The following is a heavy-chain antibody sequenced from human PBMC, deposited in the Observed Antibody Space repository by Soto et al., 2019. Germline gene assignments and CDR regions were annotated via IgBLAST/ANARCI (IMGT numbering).Heavy chain of an antibody. CDR1: GGSISSYY. CDR3: ARNPCGGSGGSCYPGGYYYYYNGMDV. CDR2: IYYSGST. V-gene: IGHV4-59*01. D-gene: IGHD2-15*01. J-gene: IGHJ6*02. Sequence: QVQLQESGPGLVKPSETLSLTCTVSGGSISSYYWSWIRQPPGKGLEWIGYIYYSGSTNYNPSLKSRVTISVDTSKXXXSXXLSSVTAADTAVYYCARNPCGGSGGSCYPGGYYYYYNGMDVWGQGTTVTVSS.